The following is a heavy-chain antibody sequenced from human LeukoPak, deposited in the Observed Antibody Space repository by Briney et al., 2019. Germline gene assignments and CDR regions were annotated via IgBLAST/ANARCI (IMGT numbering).Heavy chain of an antibody. V-gene: IGHV4-59*12. J-gene: IGHJ4*02. CDR1: GGSISSYY. CDR2: IYYSGST. D-gene: IGHD3-22*01. CDR3: ARERRYYDSSGYFGIDY. Sequence: PSETLSLTCTVSGGSISSYYWSWIRQPPGKRLEWIGYIYYSGSTNYNPSLKSRVTISVDTSKNQFSLKLSSVTAADTAVYYCARERRYYDSSGYFGIDYWGQGTLVTVSS.